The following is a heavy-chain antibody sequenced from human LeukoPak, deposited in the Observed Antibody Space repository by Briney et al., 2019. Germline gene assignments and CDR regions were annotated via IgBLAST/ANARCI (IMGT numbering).Heavy chain of an antibody. CDR2: INHSGST. V-gene: IGHV4-34*01. D-gene: IGHD5-18*01. J-gene: IGHJ4*02. Sequence: PSETLSLTCAVYGGSFSGYYWSWIRQPPGKGLEWIGEINHSGSTNYNPSLKSRVTISVDTSKNQFSLKLSSVTAAGTAVYYCAMTPYVDTAMVLDYWGQGTLVTVSS. CDR1: GGSFSGYY. CDR3: AMTPYVDTAMVLDY.